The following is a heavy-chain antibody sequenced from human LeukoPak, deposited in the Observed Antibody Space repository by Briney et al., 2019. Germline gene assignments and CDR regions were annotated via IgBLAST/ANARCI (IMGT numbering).Heavy chain of an antibody. D-gene: IGHD5-18*01. CDR3: ARGVSTAMDVDVDY. V-gene: IGHV1-69*01. CDR1: GGTFSSYA. Sequence: GSSVKVSCKASGGTFSSYAISWVRQAPGQGLEWMGGIIPIFGTANYAQKFQGRVTITADESTSTAYMELSSLSSEDTAVYYCARGVSTAMDVDVDYWGQGTLVTVSS. J-gene: IGHJ4*02. CDR2: IIPIFGTA.